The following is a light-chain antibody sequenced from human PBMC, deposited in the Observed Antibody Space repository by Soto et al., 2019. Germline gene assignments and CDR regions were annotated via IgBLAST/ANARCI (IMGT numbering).Light chain of an antibody. J-gene: IGKJ1*01. CDR2: GAS. V-gene: IGKV3-20*01. CDR1: QSVSTY. Sequence: EIGLTQSPGTLSLSPGERATLSCRASQSVSTYLAWYQQKPGQAPRLLIYGASSRATGIPDRFRGSGSGTDFTLTISRLEPEDFAVYYCQQYGNSPKTFGQGTKVDIK. CDR3: QQYGNSPKT.